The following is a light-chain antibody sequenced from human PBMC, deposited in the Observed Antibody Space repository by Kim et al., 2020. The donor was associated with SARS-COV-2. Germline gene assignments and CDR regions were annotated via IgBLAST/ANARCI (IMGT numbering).Light chain of an antibody. CDR2: GKN. CDR1: SLRRYY. J-gene: IGLJ3*02. Sequence: SSELTQDPAVSVALGQTVRIRCQGDSLRRYYASWYQQKPGQAPLLVIYGKNNRPSGIPDRLSGSSSGNTASLTITGAQAEDEADYYCNSRDSSGNHWVFGGGTKLTVL. V-gene: IGLV3-19*01. CDR3: NSRDSSGNHWV.